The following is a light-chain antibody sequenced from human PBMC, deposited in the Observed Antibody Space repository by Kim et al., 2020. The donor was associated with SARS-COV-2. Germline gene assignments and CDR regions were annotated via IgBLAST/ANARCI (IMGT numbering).Light chain of an antibody. Sequence: LSPGERATLSGRASQSVSSSYLAWYQQKPGQAPRLLIYGASSRATGIPDRFSGSGSGTDFTLTISRLEPEDFAVYYCQQYGSSRAFGQGTKVDIK. CDR3: QQYGSSRA. J-gene: IGKJ1*01. V-gene: IGKV3-20*01. CDR2: GAS. CDR1: QSVSSSY.